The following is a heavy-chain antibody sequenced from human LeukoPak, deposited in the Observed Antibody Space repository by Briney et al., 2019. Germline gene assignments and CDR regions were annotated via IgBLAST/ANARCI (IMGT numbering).Heavy chain of an antibody. D-gene: IGHD3-9*01. CDR2: ISAYNGNT. CDR1: GYTFTSYG. V-gene: IGHV1-18*01. CDR3: VRGPYDILTGYYYYYYYMDV. J-gene: IGHJ6*03. Sequence: ASVKVSCKASGYTFTSYGISWVRQAPGQGLEWMGWISAYNGNTNYAQKLQGRVTMTTDTSTSTAYMELRSLRSDDTAVYYCVRGPYDILTGYYYYYYYMDVWGKGTTVTVSS.